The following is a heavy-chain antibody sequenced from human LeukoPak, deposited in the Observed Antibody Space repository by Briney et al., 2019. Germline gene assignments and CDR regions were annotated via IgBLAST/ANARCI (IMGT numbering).Heavy chain of an antibody. J-gene: IGHJ5*02. CDR3: ARGSITIRILVDP. V-gene: IGHV3-30*19. CDR2: ISNDGSNK. CDR1: GFTFSTYG. D-gene: IGHD3-3*01. Sequence: GGSLRLSCAASGFTFSTYGMHWVRQAPGKGLEWVAVISNDGSNKYYADSVKGRFTISRDNSKNTLYLQMNSLRTEDTALYYCARGSITIRILVDPWAREPWSPSPQ.